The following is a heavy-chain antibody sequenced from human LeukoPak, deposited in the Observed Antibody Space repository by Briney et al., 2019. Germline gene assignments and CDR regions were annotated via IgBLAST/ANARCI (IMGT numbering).Heavy chain of an antibody. CDR3: ARESYDFWSGYLYYYYYYMDV. V-gene: IGHV3-48*03. CDR1: GFTFSSYE. D-gene: IGHD3-3*01. CDR2: ISSSASTI. J-gene: IGHJ6*03. Sequence: GGSLRLSCAASGFTFSSYEMNWVRQAPGKGPEWVSYISSSASTIYYADSVKGRFTISRDNAKNSLYLQMNSLRAEDTAVYYCARESYDFWSGYLYYYYYYMDVWGKGTTVTVSS.